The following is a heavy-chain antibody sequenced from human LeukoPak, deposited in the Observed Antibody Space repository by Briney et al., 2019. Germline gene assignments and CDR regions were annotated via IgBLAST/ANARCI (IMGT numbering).Heavy chain of an antibody. CDR2: IWYDGSNK. D-gene: IGHD2-2*01. CDR3: AKDSDLFVVVPAAISTGFDY. V-gene: IGHV3-33*06. CDR1: GFTFSSYG. Sequence: GGSLRLSCAASGFTFSSYGMDWVRQAPGKGLEWVAVIWYDGSNKYYADSVKGRFTISRDNSKNTLYLQMNSLRAEDTAVYYCAKDSDLFVVVPAAISTGFDYWGQGTLVTVSS. J-gene: IGHJ4*02.